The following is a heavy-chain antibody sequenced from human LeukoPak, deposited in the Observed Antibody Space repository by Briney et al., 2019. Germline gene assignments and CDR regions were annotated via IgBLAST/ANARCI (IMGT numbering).Heavy chain of an antibody. V-gene: IGHV1-3*01. J-gene: IGHJ4*02. Sequence: ASVKVSCKASGYTFTNFVIHWVRQAPGQRLEWMGWINPSNDDTKYSQKFQGRVTITRDTSASTAYMELSSLRSEDTALYYCARDQIGVAAAAYWGQGTLVTVSS. CDR1: GYTFTNFV. CDR2: INPSNDDT. D-gene: IGHD6-13*01. CDR3: ARDQIGVAAAAY.